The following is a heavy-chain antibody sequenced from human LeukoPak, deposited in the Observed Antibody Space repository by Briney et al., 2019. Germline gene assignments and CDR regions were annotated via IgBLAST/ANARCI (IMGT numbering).Heavy chain of an antibody. V-gene: IGHV4-39*01. CDR3: ARSVVGGKFFFDD. CDR1: GGSISSSSYY. CDR2: IYYSGTA. D-gene: IGHD2-15*01. Sequence: SETLSLTCTVSGGSISSSSYYWGWIRQPPGKGLEWIGSIYYSGTAYYNPSLRSRLTISVDTSKNQFSLTLTSVTAADTTVYYCARSVVGGKFFFDDWGQGTLVTVSS. J-gene: IGHJ4*02.